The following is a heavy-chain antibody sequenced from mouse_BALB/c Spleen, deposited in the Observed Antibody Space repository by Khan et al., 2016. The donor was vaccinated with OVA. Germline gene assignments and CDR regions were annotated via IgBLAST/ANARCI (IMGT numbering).Heavy chain of an antibody. CDR3: ARAYYGNYREAMDY. Sequence: QVQLKESGPGLVAPSQSLSITCTVSGFSLTGYGLNWVRQPPGKGPEWLGMIWGDGSTDYNSALKSRLSISKDNSKSQVFLKMNSLQTDDTARYYCARAYYGNYREAMDYWGQGTSVTVSS. CDR2: IWGDGST. J-gene: IGHJ4*01. CDR1: GFSLTGYG. V-gene: IGHV2-6-7*02. D-gene: IGHD2-10*01.